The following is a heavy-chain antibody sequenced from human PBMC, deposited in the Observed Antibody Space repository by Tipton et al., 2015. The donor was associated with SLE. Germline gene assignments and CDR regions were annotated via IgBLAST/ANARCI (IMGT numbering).Heavy chain of an antibody. CDR1: GFTFSSYG. V-gene: IGHV3-33*08. J-gene: IGHJ4*02. D-gene: IGHD3-16*01. CDR2: IWYDGSNK. Sequence: SLRLSCAASGFTFSSYGMHWVRQAPGKGLEWVAVIWYDGSNKYYADSVKGRFTISRDNSKNTLYLQMNSLRAEDTAVYYCARQIMITFGVDYWGQGTLVTVSS. CDR3: ARQIMITFGVDY.